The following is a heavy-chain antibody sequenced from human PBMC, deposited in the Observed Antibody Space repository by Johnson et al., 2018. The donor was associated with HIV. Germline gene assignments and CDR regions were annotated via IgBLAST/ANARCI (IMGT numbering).Heavy chain of an antibody. V-gene: IGHV3-30-3*01. CDR1: GFTFSSYA. J-gene: IGHJ3*02. CDR3: TTGGYSYGFDAFDI. CDR2: ISFDGNNK. D-gene: IGHD5-18*01. Sequence: QVHLVESGGGLVQPGGSLRLSCAASGFTFSSYAMSWVRQAPGKGLEWVAVISFDGNNKYYADSVKGRFTILRDNSKNTLYLQMNSLKTEDTAVYYCTTGGYSYGFDAFDIWGQGTMVIVSS.